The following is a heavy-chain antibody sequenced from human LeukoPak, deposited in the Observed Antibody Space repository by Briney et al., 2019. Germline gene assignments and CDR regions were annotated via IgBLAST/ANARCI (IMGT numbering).Heavy chain of an antibody. CDR1: GFTFSSYG. CDR3: ASGPYSSSYFAS. J-gene: IGHJ4*02. CDR2: IRYDGSKN. D-gene: IGHD6-13*01. Sequence: GGSLRLSCAASGFTFSSYGMHWVRQAPGKGLEWVAFIRYDGSKNYYADSVKGRFTISRDNSRNTLDLQMNSLRAEDTAVYYCASGPYSSSYFASWGQGTMVTVSS. V-gene: IGHV3-30*02.